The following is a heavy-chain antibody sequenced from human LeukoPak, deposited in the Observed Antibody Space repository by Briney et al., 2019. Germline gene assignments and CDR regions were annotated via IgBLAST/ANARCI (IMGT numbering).Heavy chain of an antibody. J-gene: IGHJ4*02. D-gene: IGHD6-13*01. CDR3: TKDRRGPAAGTWYFDS. CDR1: GFTFSSTT. Sequence: GGSLRLPCVASGFTFSSTTMGWVRQAPGRGLEWVSSITAIDGRTYYADSVRGRFTISRDNSKNTVYLQLNSLRAGDTAIYYCTKDRRGPAAGTWYFDSWGQGTLVTVSS. CDR2: ITAIDGRT. V-gene: IGHV3-23*01.